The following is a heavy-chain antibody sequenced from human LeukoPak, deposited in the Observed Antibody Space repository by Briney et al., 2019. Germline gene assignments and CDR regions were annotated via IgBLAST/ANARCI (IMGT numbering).Heavy chain of an antibody. D-gene: IGHD1-26*01. J-gene: IGHJ3*02. V-gene: IGHV7-4-1*02. Sequence: VASVKVSCKASGYTFTSYAMNWVRQAPGQGLEWMGWINTNTGNPTYAQGFTGRFVFSLDTSVSTAYLQISSLKAEDTAVYYCARVLSKISIVGHDAFDIWGQGTMVTVSS. CDR3: ARVLSKISIVGHDAFDI. CDR1: GYTFTSYA. CDR2: INTNTGNP.